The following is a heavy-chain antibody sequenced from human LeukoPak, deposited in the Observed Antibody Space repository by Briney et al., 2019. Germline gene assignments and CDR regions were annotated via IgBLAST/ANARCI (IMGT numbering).Heavy chain of an antibody. CDR2: ISAQHGQT. CDR3: ARENRYCSGGSCYSVASDDAFDI. V-gene: IGHV1-18*01. J-gene: IGHJ3*02. D-gene: IGHD2-15*01. Sequence: ASVKVSCKTSGYSENFYGITWVRQVAGQGLEWMGWISAQHGQTEYAPNSQNRVTMTTDTYTNTAYMELRSLRSDDTAVYYCARENRYCSGGSCYSVASDDAFDIWGQGTMVTVSS. CDR1: GYSENFYG.